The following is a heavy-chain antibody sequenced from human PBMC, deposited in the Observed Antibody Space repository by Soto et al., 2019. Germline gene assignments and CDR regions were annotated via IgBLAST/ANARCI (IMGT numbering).Heavy chain of an antibody. CDR2: ISYDGSNK. CDR1: GFTFSSYA. V-gene: IGHV3-30-3*01. Sequence: PGGSLRRSCAASGFTFSSYAMHWVRQAPGKGLEWVAVISYDGSNKYYADSVKGRFTISRDNSKNTLYLQMNSLRAEDTAVYYCARGPSIAVAGIVSGDYWGQGTLVTVSS. D-gene: IGHD6-19*01. J-gene: IGHJ4*02. CDR3: ARGPSIAVAGIVSGDY.